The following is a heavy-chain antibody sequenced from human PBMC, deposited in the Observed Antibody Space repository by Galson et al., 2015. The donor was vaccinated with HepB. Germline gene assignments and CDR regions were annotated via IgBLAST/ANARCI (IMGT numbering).Heavy chain of an antibody. D-gene: IGHD5-18*01. CDR3: ARVRVDTAMPLGY. CDR2: INSDGSST. CDR1: GFTFSSYW. J-gene: IGHJ4*02. V-gene: IGHV3-74*01. Sequence: SLRLSCAASGFTFSSYWMHWVRQAPGKGLVWVSRINSDGSSTSYADSVKGRFTISRDNAKNTLYLQMNSLRAEDTAVYYCARVRVDTAMPLGYWGQGTLVTVSS.